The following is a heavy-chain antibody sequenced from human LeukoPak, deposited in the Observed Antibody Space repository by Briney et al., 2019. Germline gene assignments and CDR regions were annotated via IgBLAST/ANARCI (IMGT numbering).Heavy chain of an antibody. CDR3: AREGVMVDPEWELYFDY. V-gene: IGHV4-39*02. J-gene: IGHJ4*02. CDR1: GDSISTSNSY. D-gene: IGHD1-26*01. Sequence: PSETLSLTCTVSGDSISTSNSYWGWIRQPPGEGLEWIGSIYYTGGTYYNTSLKSRVTISVDTSKNQFSLRLNSVTAADTAVYFCAREGVMVDPEWELYFDYWGQGTLVTVSS. CDR2: IYYTGGT.